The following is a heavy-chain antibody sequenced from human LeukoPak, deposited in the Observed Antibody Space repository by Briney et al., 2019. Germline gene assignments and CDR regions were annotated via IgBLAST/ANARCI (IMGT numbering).Heavy chain of an antibody. Sequence: GGSLRLSCAASGFTFSSYAMHWVRQAPGKGLEYVSSISSNGGSTFYANSVKGRFTISRDNSKNTLYLQMGSLRAEDMAVYYCTRGTNLSYGYFDYWGQGTLVTVSS. CDR2: ISSNGGST. J-gene: IGHJ4*02. V-gene: IGHV3-64*01. CDR3: TRGTNLSYGYFDY. CDR1: GFTFSSYA. D-gene: IGHD1-26*01.